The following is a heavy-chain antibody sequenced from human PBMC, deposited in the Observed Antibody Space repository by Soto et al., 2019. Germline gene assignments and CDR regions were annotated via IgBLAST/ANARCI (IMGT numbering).Heavy chain of an antibody. CDR2: ISPYNGRT. CDR3: GRCRTDSYAMDV. J-gene: IGHJ6*02. D-gene: IGHD5-18*01. Sequence: QVHLVQSGSDVEKPGASVKVSCKASGYSFTSYGIGWVRQVPGQGPEWMGWISPYNGRTNYAQSVKGRVVMTTDISPNTVYLELRSLRSADSAIYYCGRCRTDSYAMDVWGQGTTVTVSS. V-gene: IGHV1-18*01. CDR1: GYSFTSYG.